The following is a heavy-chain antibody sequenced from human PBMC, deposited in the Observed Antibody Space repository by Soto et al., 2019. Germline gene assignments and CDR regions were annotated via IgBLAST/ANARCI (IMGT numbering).Heavy chain of an antibody. CDR2: ISYSWST. V-gene: IGHV4-59*01. CDR3: ARADPDASVGY. CDR1: GGSMSSYY. J-gene: IGHJ4*02. Sequence: EPLSLTFTVSGGSMSSYYWTWLRQSPGRGLEWIGYISYSWSTYYNPTLKSRVTMSADTSKNQFSLRMNSMIAADTAVYYCARADPDASVGYWGQGTLVTVSS. D-gene: IGHD2-15*01.